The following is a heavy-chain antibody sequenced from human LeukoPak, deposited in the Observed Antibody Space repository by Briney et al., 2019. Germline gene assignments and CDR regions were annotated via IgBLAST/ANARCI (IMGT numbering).Heavy chain of an antibody. D-gene: IGHD3-22*01. Sequence: GGSLRLSCAASGFTVSSNYMSWVRQAPGKGLEWVSVIYSGGSTYYADSVKGRFTISRDNSKNTLYLQMNSLRAEDTAVYYCARGGYYDSSGTRTFDYWGQGTLVTVSS. CDR2: IYSGGST. V-gene: IGHV3-53*05. CDR3: ARGGYYDSSGTRTFDY. J-gene: IGHJ4*02. CDR1: GFTVSSNY.